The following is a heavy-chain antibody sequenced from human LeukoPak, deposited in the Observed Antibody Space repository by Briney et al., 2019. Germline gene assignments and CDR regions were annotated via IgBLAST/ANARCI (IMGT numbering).Heavy chain of an antibody. CDR1: GFTFDDYA. CDR2: ISWNSGSI. V-gene: IGHV3-9*01. Sequence: PGGSLRLSRAASGFTFDDYAMHWVRQAPGKGLEWVSGISWNSGSIGYADSVKGRFTISRDNAKNSLYLQMNSLRPEDTALYYCAKGDSSGWYAYYFDYWGQGTLVTVSS. J-gene: IGHJ4*02. CDR3: AKGDSSGWYAYYFDY. D-gene: IGHD6-19*01.